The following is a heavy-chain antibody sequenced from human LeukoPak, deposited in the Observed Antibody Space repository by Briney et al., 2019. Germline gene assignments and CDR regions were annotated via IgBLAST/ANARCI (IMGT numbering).Heavy chain of an antibody. CDR1: GGSISSYY. D-gene: IGHD2-21*02. V-gene: IGHV4-59*01. CDR2: TYYSGST. Sequence: SETLSLTCTVSGGSISSYYWSWIRQPPGKGLEWIGYTYYSGSTNYNPSLKSRVTISVDTSKNQFSLKLSSVTAADTAVYYCAGIEVVTAALNWFDPWGQGTLVTVSS. CDR3: AGIEVVTAALNWFDP. J-gene: IGHJ5*02.